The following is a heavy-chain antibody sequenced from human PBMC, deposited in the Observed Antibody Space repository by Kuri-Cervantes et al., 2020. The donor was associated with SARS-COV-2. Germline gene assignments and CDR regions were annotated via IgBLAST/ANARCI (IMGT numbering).Heavy chain of an antibody. CDR2: INPNSGGT. D-gene: IGHD3-22*01. Sequence: ASVKVSCKASGYTFTGYYMHWVRQAPGQGLEWMGWINPNSGGTNYAQKFQGRVTITRNTSISTAYMELSSLRSEDTAVYYCARGEVPYDADYWGQGTLVTVSS. CDR1: GYTFTGYY. V-gene: IGHV1-2*02. CDR3: ARGEVPYDADY. J-gene: IGHJ4*02.